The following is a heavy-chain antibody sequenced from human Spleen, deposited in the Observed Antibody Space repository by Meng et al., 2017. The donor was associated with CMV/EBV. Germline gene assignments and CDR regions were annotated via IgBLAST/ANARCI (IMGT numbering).Heavy chain of an antibody. Sequence: SGYPFTGYYMQWVRQAPGQGLEWTGRINPNSGGTNYAQKFQGRVTMTRDTSISTAYMELSRLRSDDTAVYYCARDLRHSSGWTSDYWGQGTLVTVSS. CDR3: ARDLRHSSGWTSDY. CDR2: INPNSGGT. V-gene: IGHV1-2*06. CDR1: GYPFTGYY. D-gene: IGHD6-19*01. J-gene: IGHJ4*02.